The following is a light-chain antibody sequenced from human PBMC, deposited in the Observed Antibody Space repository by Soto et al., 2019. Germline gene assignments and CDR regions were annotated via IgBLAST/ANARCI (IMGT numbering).Light chain of an antibody. J-gene: IGKJ5*01. V-gene: IGKV1-39*01. CDR3: QQSYSTPIT. CDR1: QNINSN. Sequence: DIQMSPSPSSLSASVGDRVTITCRASQNINSNLNWYQQPPGKAPKLLIYAASSLQGGVPSRFSGGGSGSDFTLTISSLQPEDFATYYCQQSYSTPITFGQGTRLEIK. CDR2: AAS.